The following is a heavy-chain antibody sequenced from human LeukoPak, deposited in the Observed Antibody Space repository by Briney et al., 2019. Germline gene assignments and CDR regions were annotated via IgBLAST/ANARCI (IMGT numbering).Heavy chain of an antibody. CDR2: IIPIFGTA. V-gene: IGHV1-69*06. CDR1: GGTFSSYA. D-gene: IGHD3-16*01. Sequence: ASVKVSCKASGGTFSSYAISWVRQAPGQGFEWMGGIIPIFGTANYAQKFQGRVTITADKSTSTAYMELSSLRSEDTAVYYCASQALGGNYWGQGTLVTVSS. J-gene: IGHJ4*02. CDR3: ASQALGGNY.